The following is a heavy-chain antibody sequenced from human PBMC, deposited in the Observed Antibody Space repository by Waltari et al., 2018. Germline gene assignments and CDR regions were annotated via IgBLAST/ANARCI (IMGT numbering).Heavy chain of an antibody. Sequence: QVQLVESGGGVVQPGRSLRLSCAASGFTFSSYGMHWVRPAPGKGLEWVAVIWYDGSNKYYADSVKGRFTISRDNSKNTLYLQMNSLRAEDTAMYYCAKSGDRQPALGRYYFDYWGQGTLVTVSS. J-gene: IGHJ4*02. CDR2: IWYDGSNK. CDR3: AKSGDRQPALGRYYFDY. CDR1: GFTFSSYG. D-gene: IGHD5-18*01. V-gene: IGHV3-30*18.